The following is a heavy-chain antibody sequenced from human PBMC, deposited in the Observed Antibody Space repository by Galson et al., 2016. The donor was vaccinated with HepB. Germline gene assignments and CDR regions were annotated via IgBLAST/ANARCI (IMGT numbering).Heavy chain of an antibody. J-gene: IGHJ6*02. V-gene: IGHV1-46*01. CDR2: INPSDGIT. CDR1: GYTFSSHF. CDR3: ARDRGAYIYSFQYYYGMDV. Sequence: SVKVSCKASGYTFSSHFIHWVRQAPGQGLEWMGIINPSDGITTHAQKFQGRLTMTRDTSTSTVYMELSSLTYEDTAVYYCARDRGAYIYSFQYYYGMDVWGRGTTVIVSS. D-gene: IGHD1-26*01.